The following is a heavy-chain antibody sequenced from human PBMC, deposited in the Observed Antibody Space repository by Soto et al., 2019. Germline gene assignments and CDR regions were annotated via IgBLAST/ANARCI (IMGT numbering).Heavy chain of an antibody. CDR2: IYYSGST. D-gene: IGHD1-7*01. V-gene: IGHV4-31*03. J-gene: IGHJ4*02. Sequence: QVQLQESGPGLVKPSQTLSLTCTASGGSISSGTYYWSWIRQHPGKGLEWIGYIYYSGSTYYNPSLKSRVTISVDTSKNQFSLKLSSVTAADTAVYYCARVPGDWNYSYFDYWGQGTLVTVSS. CDR3: ARVPGDWNYSYFDY. CDR1: GGSISSGTYY.